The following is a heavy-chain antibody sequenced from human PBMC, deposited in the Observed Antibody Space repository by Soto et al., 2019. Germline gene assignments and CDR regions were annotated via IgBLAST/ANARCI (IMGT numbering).Heavy chain of an antibody. D-gene: IGHD3-3*01. CDR3: ARTVGYDFWSGYTPNNNWFDP. J-gene: IGHJ5*02. CDR2: MNPNNGNT. CDR1: GYTFTSYD. Sequence: KVSCKASGYTFTSYDINWVRQATGQGLEWMGWMNPNNGNTNYAQKLQGRVTMTTDTSTSTAYMELRSLRSDDTAVYYCARTVGYDFWSGYTPNNNWFDPWGQGTLVTVSS. V-gene: IGHV1-18*01.